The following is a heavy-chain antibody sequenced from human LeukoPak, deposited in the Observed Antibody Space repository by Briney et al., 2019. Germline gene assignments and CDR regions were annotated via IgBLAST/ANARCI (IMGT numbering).Heavy chain of an antibody. CDR3: ARGYSIARAHGAFDI. J-gene: IGHJ3*02. V-gene: IGHV1-46*01. CDR1: GYTFTSYY. D-gene: IGHD2-15*01. CDR2: INPRGGST. Sequence: ASVKVSCKASGYTFTSYYMHWVRQAPGQGLEWMGIINPRGGSTSYAQKFQGRVTMTRDTSTSTVYMELSSLRSEDTAVYYCARGYSIARAHGAFDIWGQGTMVTVSS.